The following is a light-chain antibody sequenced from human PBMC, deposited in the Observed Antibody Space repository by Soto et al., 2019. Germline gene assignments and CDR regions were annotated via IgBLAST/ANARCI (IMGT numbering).Light chain of an antibody. CDR2: NNN. J-gene: IGLJ3*02. CDR3: SAWDDSLNGWV. CDR1: SSNIGSKT. V-gene: IGLV1-44*01. Sequence: QSVLTQPPSASGTPGQSVTLSCSGGSSNIGSKTVNWYQQVPGTAPKVLIYNNNQRPPGVPDRFSGSKSGTSASLAISGLQSEDEADYYCSAWDDSLNGWVFGGGTKLTVL.